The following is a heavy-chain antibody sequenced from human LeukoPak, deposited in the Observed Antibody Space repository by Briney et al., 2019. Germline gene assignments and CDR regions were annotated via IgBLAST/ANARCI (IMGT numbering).Heavy chain of an antibody. CDR1: GFTFSSYA. Sequence: GGFLRLSCAAPGFTFSSYAMSWVRQAPGKGLEWVSAISGSGGSTYYADSVKGRFTISRDNSKNTLYLQMNSLRAEDTAVYYCAKFVPEGESYSGEGYYYYMDVWGKGTTVTVSS. J-gene: IGHJ6*03. D-gene: IGHD1-26*01. V-gene: IGHV3-23*01. CDR3: AKFVPEGESYSGEGYYYYMDV. CDR2: ISGSGGST.